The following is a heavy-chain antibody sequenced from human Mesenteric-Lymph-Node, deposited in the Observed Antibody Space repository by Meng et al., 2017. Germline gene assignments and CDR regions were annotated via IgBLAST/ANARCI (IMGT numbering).Heavy chain of an antibody. D-gene: IGHD4-17*01. V-gene: IGHV4-34*01. CDR1: GGSFSGYY. J-gene: IGHJ4*02. CDR3: ERGRGYGDYGSLY. CDR2: INHSGST. Sequence: QVEVQQWGGGLLEPSETLSLTCAVYGGSFSGYYWSWIRQPPGKGLEWIGEINHSGSTNYNPSLKSRVTISVDTSKNQFSLKLSSVTAADTAVYYCERGRGYGDYGSLYWGQGTLVTVSS.